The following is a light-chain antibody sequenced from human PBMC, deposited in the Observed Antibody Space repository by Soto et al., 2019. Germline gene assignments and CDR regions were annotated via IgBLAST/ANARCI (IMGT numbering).Light chain of an antibody. V-gene: IGKV1-5*03. Sequence: DIQMTQSPSTLSASVGDRVTITCRASQSVGTYLAWFQQRPGKAPKGLISKASTLESGAPSRFTGSGSGTEFARTITSLQPDDFATYYCQHYYSYPWTFGQGTKV. CDR3: QHYYSYPWT. J-gene: IGKJ1*01. CDR2: KAS. CDR1: QSVGTY.